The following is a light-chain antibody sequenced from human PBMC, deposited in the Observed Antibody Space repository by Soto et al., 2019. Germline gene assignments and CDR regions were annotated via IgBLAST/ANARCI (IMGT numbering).Light chain of an antibody. V-gene: IGKV1-5*03. J-gene: IGKJ1*01. Sequence: DIPLTQSPSTLSGSLVERVTIXCRASQTISSWLAWYQQKPGKAPKLLIYKASTLKSGVPSRFSGSGSGTEFTLTISSLQPDDFATYYCQHYNSYSEAFGQGTKVDIK. CDR1: QTISSW. CDR3: QHYNSYSEA. CDR2: KAS.